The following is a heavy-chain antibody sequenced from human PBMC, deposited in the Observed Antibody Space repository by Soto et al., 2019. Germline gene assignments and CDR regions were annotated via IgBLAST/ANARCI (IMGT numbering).Heavy chain of an antibody. CDR1: GYTFTSYA. CDR2: INAGNGNT. J-gene: IGHJ4*02. D-gene: IGHD6-19*01. V-gene: IGHV1-3*01. CDR3: ARGIAVPVDPDY. Sequence: QVQLVQSGAEVKTPGASVKLSCKASGYTFTSYAMHWVRQAPGQSLEWMGWINAGNGNTKYSQRFQGRVTITRDTSASTASMDLSSLRSEDTAVYYCARGIAVPVDPDYWGQGTLVTVSS.